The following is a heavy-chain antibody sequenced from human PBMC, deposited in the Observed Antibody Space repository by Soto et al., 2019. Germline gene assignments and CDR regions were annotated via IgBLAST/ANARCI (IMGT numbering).Heavy chain of an antibody. V-gene: IGHV1-3*01. CDR2: INAGNGNP. CDR3: ASEYRGSYDYHYSYGMDV. Sequence: QVQLVQSGAEVKKPGASVKVSCKASGYTFTSYAMHWVRQAPGQRLEWMGWINAGNGNPKYSQKFQGRVTISRDTAASTAYMELSSLRSEDTAVYYCASEYRGSYDYHYSYGMDVWGQGTTVTVSS. J-gene: IGHJ6*02. CDR1: GYTFTSYA. D-gene: IGHD1-26*01.